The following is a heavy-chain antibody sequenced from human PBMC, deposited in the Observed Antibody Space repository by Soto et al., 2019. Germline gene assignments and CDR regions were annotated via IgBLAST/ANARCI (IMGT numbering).Heavy chain of an antibody. CDR3: AKDSWYFDL. V-gene: IGHV3-74*01. J-gene: IGHJ4*02. CDR2: IDTSGSST. Sequence: GGSLRLSCEASGFIFTNFWMHWVRQVPGKGLVWVSRIDTSGSSTSYAGSVKGRFTISRDNAKNTVSLQMNSLRAEDTGVYYCAKDSWYFDLWSQGSLVTVSS. D-gene: IGHD6-13*01. CDR1: GFIFTNFW.